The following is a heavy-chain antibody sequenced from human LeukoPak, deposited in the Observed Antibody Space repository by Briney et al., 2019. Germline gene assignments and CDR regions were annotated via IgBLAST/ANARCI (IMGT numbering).Heavy chain of an antibody. D-gene: IGHD3-16*01. J-gene: IGHJ4*02. CDR1: GYTFTSYG. V-gene: IGHV1-18*01. CDR3: ATQRGSYLWGIDFDY. Sequence: ASVRLSCMASGYTFTSYGISWVRQAPGQGLEGMGWISAYNGNTNYAQKLQGRVTITPDRPTSTAYMELRSLRSDDTAVYYCATQRGSYLWGIDFDYWGQETLVSLFS. CDR2: ISAYNGNT.